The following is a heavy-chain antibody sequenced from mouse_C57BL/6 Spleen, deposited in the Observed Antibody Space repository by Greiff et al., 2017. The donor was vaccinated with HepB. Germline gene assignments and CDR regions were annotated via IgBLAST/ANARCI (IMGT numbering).Heavy chain of an antibody. D-gene: IGHD2-4*01. V-gene: IGHV5-17*01. J-gene: IGHJ3*01. CDR2: ISSGSSTI. CDR1: GFTFSDYG. CDR3: ARIYYDYDGVFAY. Sequence: EVKVEESGGGLVKPGGSLKLSCAASGFTFSDYGMHWVRQAPEKGLEWVAYISSGSSTIYYADTVKGRFTISRDNAKNTLFLQMTSLTSEDTAMYYCARIYYDYDGVFAYWGQGTLVTVSA.